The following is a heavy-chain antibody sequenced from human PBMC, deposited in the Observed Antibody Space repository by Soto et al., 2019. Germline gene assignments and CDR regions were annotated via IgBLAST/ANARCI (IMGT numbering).Heavy chain of an antibody. V-gene: IGHV3-53*04. CDR2: IYSGGST. D-gene: IGHD6-13*01. Sequence: EVQLVESGGGLVQPGGSLRLSCAASGFTVSSNYMSWVRQAPGKGLEWVSAIYSGGSTYYADSVKGRFPISRHNSKNTRYLQMNSLRAEGTAVYYCARSTGGYTSSWGIDYWGQGTLVTVSS. J-gene: IGHJ4*02. CDR1: GFTVSSNY. CDR3: ARSTGGYTSSWGIDY.